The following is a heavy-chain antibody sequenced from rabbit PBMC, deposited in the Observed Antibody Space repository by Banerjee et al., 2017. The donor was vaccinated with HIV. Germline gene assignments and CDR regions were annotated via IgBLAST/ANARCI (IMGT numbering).Heavy chain of an antibody. D-gene: IGHD8-1*01. Sequence: QSLEESGGDLVKPGGSLTLTCKASGFSFSSGYDMCWVRQAPGKGLEWTGYVYTGSGVTWYADWVNGRFTISKASSTTVTLRLNSLTAADTATYFCARGHAGSSWGLDLWGPGTLVTVS. V-gene: IGHV1S40*01. CDR2: VYTGSGVT. CDR1: GFSFSSGYD. J-gene: IGHJ6*01. CDR3: ARGHAGSSWGLDL.